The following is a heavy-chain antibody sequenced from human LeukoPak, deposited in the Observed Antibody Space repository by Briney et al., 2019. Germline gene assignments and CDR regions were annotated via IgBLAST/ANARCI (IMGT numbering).Heavy chain of an antibody. Sequence: GGSLRLSCAASGFTFSNFGMHWVRQAPGKGLEWVTFIQSDGRNIYYADSVKGRFTISRDNSKNTLYLQMNSLRAEDTAVYYCAKWARAIAVAGHIDYWGQGTLVTVSS. CDR1: GFTFSNFG. J-gene: IGHJ4*02. V-gene: IGHV3-30*02. D-gene: IGHD6-19*01. CDR2: IQSDGRNI. CDR3: AKWARAIAVAGHIDY.